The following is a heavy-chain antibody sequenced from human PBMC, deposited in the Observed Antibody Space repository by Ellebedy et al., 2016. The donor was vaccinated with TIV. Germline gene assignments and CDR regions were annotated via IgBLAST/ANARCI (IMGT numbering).Heavy chain of an antibody. CDR1: GFTFSSYA. CDR3: TRGSGSFRADYYFDY. D-gene: IGHD1-26*01. V-gene: IGHV3-30*04. Sequence: GESLKISCAASGFTFSSYAMHWVRQAPGKGLEWVAVISYDGSNKYYADSVKGRFTISRDNSKNALYLQMNSLRAEDTAVYYCTRGSGSFRADYYFDYWGQGTLVTVSS. J-gene: IGHJ4*02. CDR2: ISYDGSNK.